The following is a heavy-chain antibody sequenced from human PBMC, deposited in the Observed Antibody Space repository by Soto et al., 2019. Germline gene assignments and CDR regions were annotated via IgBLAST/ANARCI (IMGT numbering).Heavy chain of an antibody. CDR3: ARQSGGYYYYGMDV. CDR1: GGSISGYY. D-gene: IGHD1-26*01. V-gene: IGHV4-59*08. CDR2: IYNIGST. J-gene: IGHJ6*02. Sequence: SETLSLTCTVSGGSISGYYWSWLRQPPGKGLEWIGYIYNIGSTNYNPSLRSRVTMSVDTSKNQFSLKLSSVTAADSAIYYCARQSGGYYYYGMDVWGQGTTVTVSS.